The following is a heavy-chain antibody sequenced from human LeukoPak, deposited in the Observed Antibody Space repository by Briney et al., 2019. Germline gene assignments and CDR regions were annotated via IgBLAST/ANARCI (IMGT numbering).Heavy chain of an antibody. Sequence: GESPSISCKGSGYSFTDYWIGWVRQMPGRGLEWMAIIHPGDSATRYSPSLQGQGTISVDKSMNVAYLQWSRLKASDTAMYYCVRLSTVTTSGADFWGQGTLVTVSS. CDR3: VRLSTVTTSGADF. V-gene: IGHV5-51*01. J-gene: IGHJ4*02. CDR1: GYSFTDYW. D-gene: IGHD4-17*01. CDR2: IHPGDSAT.